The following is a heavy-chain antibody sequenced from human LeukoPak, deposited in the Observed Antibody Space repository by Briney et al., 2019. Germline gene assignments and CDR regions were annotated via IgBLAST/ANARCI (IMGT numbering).Heavy chain of an antibody. D-gene: IGHD4-17*01. V-gene: IGHV3-21*01. Sequence: NPGGSLRLSCAASGFTFSSYSMNWVRQAPGKGLEWVSCISSSSSYIYYADSVKGRFTISRDNAKNSLYLQMNSLRAEDTAVYYCARDQNNEYGDYFREDYYYYYMDVWGKGTTVTISS. CDR3: ARDQNNEYGDYFREDYYYYYMDV. J-gene: IGHJ6*03. CDR2: ISSSSSYI. CDR1: GFTFSSYS.